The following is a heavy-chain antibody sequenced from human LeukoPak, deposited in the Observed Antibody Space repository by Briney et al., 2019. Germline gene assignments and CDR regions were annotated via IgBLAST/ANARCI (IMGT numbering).Heavy chain of an antibody. D-gene: IGHD3-10*01. V-gene: IGHV4-59*01. CDR3: ARETMVPGVITDDY. Sequence: SETLSLTCTLSGGSISSYYWSWIREPPRGGGEWGGYIYYRGKTNYTPSLKGRVTISVDTSKNQFSLKTSPATAADTAVYYSARETMVPGVITDDYWGQGTLVAVSS. CDR2: IYYRGKT. J-gene: IGHJ4*02. CDR1: GGSISSYY.